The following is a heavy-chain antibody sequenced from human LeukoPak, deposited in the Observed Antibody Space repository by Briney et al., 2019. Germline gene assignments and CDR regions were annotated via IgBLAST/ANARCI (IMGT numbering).Heavy chain of an antibody. J-gene: IGHJ6*02. CDR1: GGSISSGSYY. D-gene: IGHD3-3*01. CDR3: ARGEILEWHKTEYYYGMDV. Sequence: SQTLSVTCTVSGGSISSGSYYGSWIRQPAGKGLEWIGRIYTSGSTNYNPSLKSRVTISVDTSKNQFSLKLSSVTAADTAVYYCARGEILEWHKTEYYYGMDVWGQGTTVTVSS. CDR2: IYTSGST. V-gene: IGHV4-61*02.